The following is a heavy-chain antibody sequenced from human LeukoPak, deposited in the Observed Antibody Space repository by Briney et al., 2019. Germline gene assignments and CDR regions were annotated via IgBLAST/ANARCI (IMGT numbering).Heavy chain of an antibody. CDR3: TSEDQGGFDY. V-gene: IGHV3-15*01. CDR1: GFTFSNAW. J-gene: IGHJ4*02. D-gene: IGHD1-26*01. Sequence: GGSLRLPCVASGFTFSNAWMSWVRQAPIKGLEWVGRIKRKIDGETTDYAAPAKGRFTISRDDAKNTLYLQMNSLKTDDTAVYYCTSEDQGGFDYWGRGTLVTVSS. CDR2: IKRKIDGETT.